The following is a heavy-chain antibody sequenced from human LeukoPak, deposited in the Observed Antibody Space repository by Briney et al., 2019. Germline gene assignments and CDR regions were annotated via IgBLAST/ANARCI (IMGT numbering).Heavy chain of an antibody. Sequence: SETLSLTCAVSGGSISSGGYSWSWIRQPPGKGLEWIGYIYYSGSTYYNPSLKSRATISVDTSKNQFSLKLSSVTAADTAVYYCARMAGDRMSRYYYYYYMDVWGKGTTVTVSS. CDR2: IYYSGST. CDR3: ARMAGDRMSRYYYYYYMDV. D-gene: IGHD6-19*01. J-gene: IGHJ6*03. V-gene: IGHV4-30-4*07. CDR1: GGSISSGGYS.